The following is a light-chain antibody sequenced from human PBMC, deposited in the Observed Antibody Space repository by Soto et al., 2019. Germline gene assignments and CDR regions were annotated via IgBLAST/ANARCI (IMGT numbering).Light chain of an antibody. CDR1: SSDVGGYNY. V-gene: IGLV2-14*01. J-gene: IGLJ1*01. CDR2: DVS. CDR3: SSYTSRSTYV. Sequence: QSALTQPASVSGSPGQSITISCTGSSSDVGGYNYVSWYQQHPGKAPKFMIYDVSNRPSGVSNRFSGSKSGNTASLTISGLQAEDEADYYCSSYTSRSTYVFGTGTKLTV.